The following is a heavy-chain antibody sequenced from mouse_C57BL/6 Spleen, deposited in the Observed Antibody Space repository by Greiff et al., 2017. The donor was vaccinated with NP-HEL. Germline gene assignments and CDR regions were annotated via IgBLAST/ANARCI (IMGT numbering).Heavy chain of an antibody. V-gene: IGHV1-26*01. J-gene: IGHJ4*01. D-gene: IGHD4-1*01. CDR2: INPNNGGT. CDR3: ARSRNWDDYEAMDY. CDR1: GYTFTDYY. Sequence: EVQLQQSGPELVKPGASVKISCKASGYTFTDYYMNWVKQSHGKSLEWIGDINPNNGGTSYNQKFKGKATLTVDKSSSTAYMEHRSLTSEDSAVYYCARSRNWDDYEAMDYWGQGTSVTVSS.